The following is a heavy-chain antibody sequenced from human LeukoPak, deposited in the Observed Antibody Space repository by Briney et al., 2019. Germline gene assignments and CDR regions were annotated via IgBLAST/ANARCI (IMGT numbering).Heavy chain of an antibody. Sequence: PGRSLRLSCAASGFTFSSYGMHRVRQAPGKGLEWVAVIWYDGSNKYYADSVKGRFTISRDNSKNTLYLQMNSLRAEDTAVYYCAKDSVYYDSSPGYWGQGTLVTVSS. V-gene: IGHV3-33*06. CDR2: IWYDGSNK. D-gene: IGHD3-22*01. CDR3: AKDSVYYDSSPGY. J-gene: IGHJ4*02. CDR1: GFTFSSYG.